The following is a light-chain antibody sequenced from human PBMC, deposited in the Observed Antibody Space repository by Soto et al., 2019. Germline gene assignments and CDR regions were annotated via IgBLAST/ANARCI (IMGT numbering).Light chain of an antibody. J-gene: IGLJ1*01. CDR1: SSDVGGYNY. Sequence: QSVLTQPASVSGSPGQSITISCTGTSSDVGGYNYVSWYQQHPGKAPKLMIYDVSNRPSGVSNRFSGSKSGNTAPLTISGLQAEDEADYYCSSYTSSSTLGGVFGTGTKVTVL. V-gene: IGLV2-14*01. CDR2: DVS. CDR3: SSYTSSSTLGGV.